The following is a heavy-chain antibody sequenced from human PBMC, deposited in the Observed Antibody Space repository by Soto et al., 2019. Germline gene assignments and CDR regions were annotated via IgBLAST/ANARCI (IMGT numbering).Heavy chain of an antibody. CDR3: AKGLGWRVLGDAFDI. CDR1: GITFSSYG. V-gene: IGHV3-30*18. D-gene: IGHD3-16*01. J-gene: IGHJ3*02. CDR2: ISYDGTNK. Sequence: QVQLVESGGGVVQPGRSLRLSCAASGITFSSYGMHWVCQAPGKGLEWVAVISYDGTNKYYGDSVKGRFSISRDNSKNTLYLQMNSLRAEDTAAYYCAKGLGWRVLGDAFDIWGQGTMVTVSS.